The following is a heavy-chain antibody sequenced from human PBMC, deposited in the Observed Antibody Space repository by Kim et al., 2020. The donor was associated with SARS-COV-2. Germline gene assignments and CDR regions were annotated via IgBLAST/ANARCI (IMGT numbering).Heavy chain of an antibody. J-gene: IGHJ6*02. CDR2: IYSGGSST. CDR1: GFTFSSYA. CDR3: AKEGASRTYYYGMDD. D-gene: IGHD6-13*01. Sequence: GGSLRLSCAASGFTFSSYAMSWVRQAPGKGLEWVSVIYSGGSSTYYADSVKGRFTISRDNSKNTLYLQMNSLRADDTAVYYCAKEGASRTYYYGMDDWGQGTTVTVSS. V-gene: IGHV3-23*03.